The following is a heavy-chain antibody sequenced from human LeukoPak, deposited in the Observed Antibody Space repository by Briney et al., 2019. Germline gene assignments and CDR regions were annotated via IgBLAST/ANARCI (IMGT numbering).Heavy chain of an antibody. V-gene: IGHV4-59*01. CDR2: IYYSGST. CDR1: GGSISSYY. Sequence: SETLSLTCTVSGGSISSYYWSWIRQPPGKGLEWIGYIYYSGSTNYNPSLKSRVTISVDTSKNQFSLKLSSVTAAVTAVYYCARGDSSGYYLDYYYYGMDVWGQGTTVTVSS. J-gene: IGHJ6*02. CDR3: ARGDSSGYYLDYYYYGMDV. D-gene: IGHD3-22*01.